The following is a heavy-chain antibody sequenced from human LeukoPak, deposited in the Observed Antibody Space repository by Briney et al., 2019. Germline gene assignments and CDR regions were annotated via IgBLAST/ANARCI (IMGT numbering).Heavy chain of an antibody. CDR3: AKDQGSSSGWYSRDGFAL. D-gene: IGHD6-19*01. V-gene: IGHV3-23*01. Sequence: HPGGSLRLSCAASGYTVNTNYMSWVRQAPGRGLEWVSGISSSGDSTFYADSVKGRFTISRDNSKNTLYLQMNSLRAEDTALYYCAKDQGSSSGWYSRDGFALWGRGTMVTVSS. CDR1: GYTVNTNY. J-gene: IGHJ3*01. CDR2: ISSSGDST.